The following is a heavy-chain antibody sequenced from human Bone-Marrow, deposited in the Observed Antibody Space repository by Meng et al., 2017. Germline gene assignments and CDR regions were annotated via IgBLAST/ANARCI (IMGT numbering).Heavy chain of an antibody. CDR1: GGSFSGYY. V-gene: IGHV4-34*01. Sequence: QVQLQQWGAGLLKPSETLSLTCAVYGGSFSGYYWSWIRQPPGKGLEWIGEINHSGSTNYNPSLKSRVTISVDKSQNQFSLKLSSVTAADTAVYYCARGGYCSGGSCNWGQGTLVTVSS. CDR2: INHSGST. CDR3: ARGGYCSGGSCN. D-gene: IGHD2-15*01. J-gene: IGHJ4*02.